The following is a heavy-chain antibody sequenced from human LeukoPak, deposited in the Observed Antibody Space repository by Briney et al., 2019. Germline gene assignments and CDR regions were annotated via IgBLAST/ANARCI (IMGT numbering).Heavy chain of an antibody. CDR3: ARDERWELQTLAGY. CDR2: INPNSGGT. Sequence: ASVKVSCKASGYTFTGYYTHWLRQAPGQGLEWMGRINPNSGGTNYAQKFQGRVTMTRDTSISTAYMELSRLRSDDTAVYYCARDERWELQTLAGYWGQGTLVTVSS. D-gene: IGHD1-26*01. CDR1: GYTFTGYY. J-gene: IGHJ4*02. V-gene: IGHV1-2*06.